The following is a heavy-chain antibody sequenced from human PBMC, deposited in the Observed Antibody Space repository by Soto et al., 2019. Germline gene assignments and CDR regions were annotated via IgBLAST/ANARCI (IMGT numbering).Heavy chain of an antibody. CDR3: ASDRSDDKVWGRYPLGHGAFDI. V-gene: IGHV1-46*01. Sequence: GASVKVSCKASGYTITSYYLHWVRQAPGQGLEWMGIINPSGGSTGYAQKFQGRVTLTREMYTSTVYMELSSLRSDDTAVYYCASDRSDDKVWGRYPLGHGAFDIWGQGTLVTVSS. CDR2: INPSGGST. J-gene: IGHJ3*02. D-gene: IGHD3-16*01. CDR1: GYTITSYY.